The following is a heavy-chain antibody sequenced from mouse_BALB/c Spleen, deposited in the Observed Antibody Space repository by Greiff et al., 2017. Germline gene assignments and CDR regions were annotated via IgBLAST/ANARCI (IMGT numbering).Heavy chain of an antibody. CDR3: ARWDYYGSSYDYAMDY. CDR2: IDPSDSET. Sequence: QVQLQQPGAELVKPGAPVKLSCKASGYTFTSYWMNWVKQRPGRGLEWIGRIDPSDSETHYNQKFKDKATLTVDKSSSTAYIQLSSLTSEDSAVYYCARWDYYGSSYDYAMDYWGQGTSVTVSS. V-gene: IGHV1-69*02. J-gene: IGHJ4*01. D-gene: IGHD1-1*01. CDR1: GYTFTSYW.